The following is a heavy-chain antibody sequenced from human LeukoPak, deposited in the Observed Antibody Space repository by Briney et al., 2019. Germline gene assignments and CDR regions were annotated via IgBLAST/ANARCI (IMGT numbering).Heavy chain of an antibody. V-gene: IGHV3-53*01. CDR2: IYSGGST. Sequence: GGSLRLSCAASGFTVSSNYMSWVRQAPGKGLEWVSVIYSGGSTYYADSVKGRFTISRDTSKNTLYLQMNSLRAEDTTVYYCAKGPKAIYGDYDYWGQGTLVTVSS. CDR1: GFTVSSNY. CDR3: AKGPKAIYGDYDY. D-gene: IGHD4-17*01. J-gene: IGHJ4*02.